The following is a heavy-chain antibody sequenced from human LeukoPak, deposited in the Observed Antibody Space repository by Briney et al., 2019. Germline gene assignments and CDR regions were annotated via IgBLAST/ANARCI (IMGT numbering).Heavy chain of an antibody. D-gene: IGHD3-10*01. CDR1: GFTFSSYE. Sequence: GGSLRLSCAASGFTFSSYEMNWVRQAPGKGLEWVSFIRSGGITTYYADSVKGRFTISRDNAKNSLYLQMNSLRAEDTAVYYCARDYYYGSGSYSDYWGQGTLVTVSS. CDR2: IRSGGITT. CDR3: ARDYYYGSGSYSDY. J-gene: IGHJ4*02. V-gene: IGHV3-48*03.